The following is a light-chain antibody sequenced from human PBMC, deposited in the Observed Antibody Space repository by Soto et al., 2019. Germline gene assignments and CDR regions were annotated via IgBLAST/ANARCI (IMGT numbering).Light chain of an antibody. V-gene: IGKV3-20*01. CDR1: QSVSSSQ. CDR2: GAS. Sequence: ETVMTQSPATLSVSPGERATLSCRASQSVSSSQLAWFQQKPGQAPRLLIYGASSRATGIPDRFSGSGSGTDFTLTINRLEPEDFAVYYCQQYGSSITFGQGTRLEIK. CDR3: QQYGSSIT. J-gene: IGKJ5*01.